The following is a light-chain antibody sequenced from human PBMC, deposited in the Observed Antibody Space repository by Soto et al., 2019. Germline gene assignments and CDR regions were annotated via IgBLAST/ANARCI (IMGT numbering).Light chain of an antibody. Sequence: EIVMTQSPATLSVSPGERATLSSRASQHVSDNFAWYRQKPGQAPTLLIYGASTRATGIPARFSGSGSGKEFTLTISSLQSEDFAVYYCQQYHNWPYTFGQGTKLEIK. J-gene: IGKJ2*01. CDR1: QHVSDN. CDR3: QQYHNWPYT. CDR2: GAS. V-gene: IGKV3-15*01.